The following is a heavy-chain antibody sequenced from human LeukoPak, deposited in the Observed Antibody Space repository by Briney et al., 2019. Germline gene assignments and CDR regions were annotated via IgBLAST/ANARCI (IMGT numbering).Heavy chain of an antibody. V-gene: IGHV4-59*01. D-gene: IGHD6-19*01. Sequence: SETLSLTCTVSGGSISSYCWNWIRQPPGKGLEWIGYIYYSGSTNYDPSLKSRVTISVDTSKNQFSLKLSSVTAADTAVYYCARGLMKEYNSGWYMHHFDYWGQGTLVTVSS. J-gene: IGHJ4*02. CDR1: GGSISSYC. CDR2: IYYSGST. CDR3: ARGLMKEYNSGWYMHHFDY.